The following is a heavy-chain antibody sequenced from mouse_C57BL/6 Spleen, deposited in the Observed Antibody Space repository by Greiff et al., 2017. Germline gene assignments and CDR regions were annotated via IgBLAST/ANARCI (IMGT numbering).Heavy chain of an antibody. CDR3: AREGTTVGYFDV. D-gene: IGHD1-1*01. V-gene: IGHV5-17*01. J-gene: IGHJ1*03. Sequence: EVMLVESGGGLVKPGGSLKLSCAASGFTFSDYGMHWVRQAPEKGLEWVAYISSGSSTIYYADTVKGRFTISRDNAKNTLFLQMTSLRSEDTAMYYCAREGTTVGYFDVWGTGTTVTVSS. CDR2: ISSGSSTI. CDR1: GFTFSDYG.